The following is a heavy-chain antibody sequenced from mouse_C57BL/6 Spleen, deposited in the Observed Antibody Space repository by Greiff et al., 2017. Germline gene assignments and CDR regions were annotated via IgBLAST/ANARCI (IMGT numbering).Heavy chain of an antibody. Sequence: EVKLVESGGGLVQPGGSMKLSCVASGFTFSNYWMNWVRQSPEKGLEWVAQIRLKSDNYATHYAESVKGRFTISRDDSKSSVYLQMNNLRAEDTGIYYCTVILGYYAMDYWGQGTSVTVSS. J-gene: IGHJ4*01. CDR2: IRLKSDNYAT. CDR1: GFTFSNYW. V-gene: IGHV6-3*01. CDR3: TVILGYYAMDY.